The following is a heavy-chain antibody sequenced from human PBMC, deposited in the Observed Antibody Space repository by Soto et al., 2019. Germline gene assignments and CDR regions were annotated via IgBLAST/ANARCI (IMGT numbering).Heavy chain of an antibody. CDR1: GFTVSSTY. CDR3: AKDLGPLRLLNYYFYGLDV. Sequence: PGGSLRLSCNASGFTVSSTYMSWVRQAPGMGLEWVAVIESGGSTHYADSVKGRFTISRDIPKNMIYLQLHTLRAEGTAVYYCAKDLGPLRLLNYYFYGLDVWGQRTTVAVSS. V-gene: IGHV3-53*01. CDR2: IESGGST. D-gene: IGHD2-15*01. J-gene: IGHJ6*02.